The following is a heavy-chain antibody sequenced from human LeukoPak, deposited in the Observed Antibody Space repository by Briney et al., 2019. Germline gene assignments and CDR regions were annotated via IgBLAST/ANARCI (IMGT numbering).Heavy chain of an antibody. J-gene: IGHJ6*03. D-gene: IGHD3-3*01. V-gene: IGHV3-30-3*01. CDR2: ISYDGSNK. CDR3: ARAGGGVVDYYYYMDV. CDR1: GFTFSSYA. Sequence: GGSLRLSCAASGFTFSSYAMSWVRQAPGKGLEWVAVISYDGSNKYYADSVKGRFTISRDNSKNTLYLQMNSLRAEDTAVYYCARAGGGVVDYYYYMDVWGKGTTVTVSS.